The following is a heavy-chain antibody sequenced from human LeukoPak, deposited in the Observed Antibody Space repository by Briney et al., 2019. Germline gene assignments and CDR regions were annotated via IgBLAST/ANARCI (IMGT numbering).Heavy chain of an antibody. D-gene: IGHD3-22*01. CDR3: ARDNNYYDSGGYWRDEY. CDR2: INGYNGNT. Sequence: ASVKVSCKASGYTFTGYYMHWVRQAPGQGLEWMGWINGYNGNTNYAQNFQGRVTMTTDTSTNTAYMELRSLRSDDTAVYYCARDNNYYDSGGYWRDEYWGQGTLVAVSS. CDR1: GYTFTGYY. V-gene: IGHV1-18*04. J-gene: IGHJ4*02.